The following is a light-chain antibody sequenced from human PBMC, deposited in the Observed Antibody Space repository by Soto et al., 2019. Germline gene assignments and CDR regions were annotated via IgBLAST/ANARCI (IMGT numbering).Light chain of an antibody. J-gene: IGLJ1*01. Sequence: QSVLTQPPSASGSPGQSVTISCIGTASDIGRYNYVSWYQHHPGKAPKLMIYEVTKRPSGVPDRFSGSKSGNTASLTVSGLRADDEADYYCNSYVGSNNYVFGTGTKVTVL. CDR3: NSYVGSNNYV. V-gene: IGLV2-8*01. CDR2: EVT. CDR1: ASDIGRYNY.